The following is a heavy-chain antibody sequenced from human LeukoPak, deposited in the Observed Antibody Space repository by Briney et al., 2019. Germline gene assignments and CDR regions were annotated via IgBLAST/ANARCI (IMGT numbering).Heavy chain of an antibody. CDR2: ISSNGGST. J-gene: IGHJ1*01. CDR1: GFTFSSYA. V-gene: IGHV3-64*01. CDR3: ARDDSSSEYFQH. D-gene: IGHD6-6*01. Sequence: GGSLRLSCAASGFTFSSYATHWVRQAPGKGLEYVSAISSNGGSTYYANSVKGRFTISRDNSKNTLYLQMGSLRAEDMAVYYCARDDSSSEYFQHWGQGTLVTVSS.